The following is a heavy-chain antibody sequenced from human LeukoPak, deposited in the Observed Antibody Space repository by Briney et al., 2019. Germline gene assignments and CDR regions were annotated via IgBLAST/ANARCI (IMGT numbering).Heavy chain of an antibody. V-gene: IGHV4-38-2*02. D-gene: IGHD1-14*01. CDR2: IYHGGST. J-gene: IGHJ4*02. Sequence: SETLSLTCTVSGYSISSGYYWGWIRQPPGKGLEWIGSIYHGGSTYYNPSLKSRVTISVDTSKNQFPLKLSSVTAADTAVYFCARDSWPEVVRFDYWGQGTLVTVSS. CDR3: ARDSWPEVVRFDY. CDR1: GYSISSGYY.